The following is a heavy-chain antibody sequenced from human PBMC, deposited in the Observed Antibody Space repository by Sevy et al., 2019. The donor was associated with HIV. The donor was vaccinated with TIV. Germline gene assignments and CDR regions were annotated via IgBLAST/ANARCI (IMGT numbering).Heavy chain of an antibody. V-gene: IGHV3-13*01. D-gene: IGHD2-21*01. CDR2: IGTLGDT. Sequence: GGSLRLSCAGYGFSFSGSDMHWVRQPTGKGLEWISSIGTLGDTFYADPVKGRFTMSRDNAKSSLYLEMSSLRAGDTALYYCVRGLQTHCDRTACPLDHWGQGTLVTVSS. J-gene: IGHJ5*02. CDR1: GFSFSGSD. CDR3: VRGLQTHCDRTACPLDH.